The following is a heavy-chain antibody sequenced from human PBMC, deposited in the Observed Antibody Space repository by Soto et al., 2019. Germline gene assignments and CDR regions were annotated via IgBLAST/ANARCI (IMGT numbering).Heavy chain of an antibody. Sequence: GGSLRLSCAASGFRFDDYNIHWVRQAPGKGLEWVSLITWNGGNTYYADSAKGRFTISRDGTTKSVSLQMTSLKTEDTGLYYCARETLSFGSALDVWGQGTTVTVSS. CDR3: ARETLSFGSALDV. CDR1: GFRFDDYN. D-gene: IGHD3-3*01. V-gene: IGHV3-43*01. CDR2: ITWNGGNT. J-gene: IGHJ6*02.